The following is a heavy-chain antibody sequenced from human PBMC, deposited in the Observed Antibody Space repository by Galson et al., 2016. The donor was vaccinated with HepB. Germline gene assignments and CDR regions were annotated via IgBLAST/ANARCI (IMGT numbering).Heavy chain of an antibody. V-gene: IGHV3-74*01. CDR3: AGGLGGGDAY. J-gene: IGHJ4*02. CDR2: INKDGSIT. D-gene: IGHD2-21*01. Sequence: SLRLSCAASGFTFSSYWMHWVRQAPGKGLVWVSRINKDGSITSYADSVKDRLTISRDNAKNTLHLQMNSLRAEDTAVYYCAGGLGGGDAYWGQGTLVTVSS. CDR1: GFTFSSYW.